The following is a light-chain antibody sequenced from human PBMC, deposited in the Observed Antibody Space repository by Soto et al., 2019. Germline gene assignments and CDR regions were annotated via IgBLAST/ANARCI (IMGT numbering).Light chain of an antibody. CDR2: GAS. V-gene: IGKV3-15*01. J-gene: IGKJ1*01. Sequence: EVVMTQSPATLSVSPGERATLSCRASQSVSSNLAWYQQKPGQAPRLLIYGASTRATGIPARFSGSGSGTEFSHTIRSLQSQDFAVYYCQQYNNWPPWTLRQGTKVEIK. CDR1: QSVSSN. CDR3: QQYNNWPPWT.